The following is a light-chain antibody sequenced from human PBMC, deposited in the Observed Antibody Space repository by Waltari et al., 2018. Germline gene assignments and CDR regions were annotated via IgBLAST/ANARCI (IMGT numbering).Light chain of an antibody. CDR1: SSDVGSYNL. V-gene: IGLV2-23*01. Sequence: QSALTQPASVSGSPGQSITISCTGTSSDVGSYNLVSWYQQHPGKAPKLMRYEDSKRPAGVSNRFSGSKSGNTASLTISGLQAEDEANYYCCSYAGSSIWVFGGGTELTVL. CDR2: EDS. J-gene: IGLJ3*02. CDR3: CSYAGSSIWV.